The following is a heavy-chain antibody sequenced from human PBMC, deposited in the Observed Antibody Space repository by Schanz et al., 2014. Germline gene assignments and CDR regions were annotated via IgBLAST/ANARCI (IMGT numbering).Heavy chain of an antibody. CDR2: MNPNSGNP. J-gene: IGHJ6*02. V-gene: IGHV1-8*01. D-gene: IGHD6-19*01. CDR3: TRLRRADPNGFDV. CDR1: GYTFTSYD. Sequence: QVQLIQSGAEVKKPGASVKVSCTASGYTFTSYDINWVRQAPGQGLEWLGWMNPNSGNPGFAQKFRGRVTLTTDTSTSTAYMELRNLRSDDTAVYYCTRLRRADPNGFDVWGQGTTVTVS.